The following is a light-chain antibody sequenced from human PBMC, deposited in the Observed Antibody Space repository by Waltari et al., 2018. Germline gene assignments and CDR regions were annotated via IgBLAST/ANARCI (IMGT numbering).Light chain of an antibody. V-gene: IGLV3-21*03. Sequence: SYVLTQPPSVSVAPGKTARIACGLNDIGGRTLNWYQQKPGQAPVLVVYGDTDRPSGIPERFFGSTSGNSATLTISRVEAGDEADYYCQVWVSRTDHYVFGTGTKVTVL. CDR1: DIGGRT. CDR2: GDT. J-gene: IGLJ1*01. CDR3: QVWVSRTDHYV.